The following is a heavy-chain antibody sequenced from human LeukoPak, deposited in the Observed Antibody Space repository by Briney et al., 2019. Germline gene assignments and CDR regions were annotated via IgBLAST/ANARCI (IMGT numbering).Heavy chain of an antibody. Sequence: GGSLRLSCAASGFTFSSYNMHWVRQAPGKGLEWVSIISGSGGSTYSADSLRGRFTISRDNSKNSLYLQMNSLRAEDTALYHCARDLGYCSSTSCPHYYYYGMDVWGQGTTVTVSS. D-gene: IGHD2-2*01. CDR1: GFTFSSYN. CDR3: ARDLGYCSSTSCPHYYYYGMDV. CDR2: ISGSGGST. V-gene: IGHV3-23*01. J-gene: IGHJ6*02.